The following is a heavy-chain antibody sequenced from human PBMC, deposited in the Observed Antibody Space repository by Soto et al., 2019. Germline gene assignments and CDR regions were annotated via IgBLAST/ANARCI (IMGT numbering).Heavy chain of an antibody. D-gene: IGHD4-17*01. Sequence: GSXRLSCAASGFTFSSYAMSWVRQAPGKGLEWVSTIGGSGGSTYYADSGKGRFTISRDNSKNTLYLQMNRLRAEDTAVYYXXXXXXXXVTTNXFDXWGQGTLVXVSS. J-gene: IGHJ5*02. V-gene: IGHV3-23*01. CDR2: IGGSGGST. CDR3: XXXXXXXVTTNXFDX. CDR1: GFTFSSYA.